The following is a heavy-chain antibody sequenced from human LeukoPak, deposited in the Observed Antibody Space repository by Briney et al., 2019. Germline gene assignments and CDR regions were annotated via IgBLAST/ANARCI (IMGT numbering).Heavy chain of an antibody. D-gene: IGHD3-10*01. J-gene: IGHJ4*02. Sequence: GGSLRLSCAASGFTFNTYAIHWVRQAPGKGLEWVSTIWYDGVNKYYSDSVKGRFTISRDNSKNTVYLEMNSLRAEDTAIYNCARVADYGPATDRWGQETLGTVSS. CDR1: GFTFNTYA. CDR2: IWYDGVNK. CDR3: ARVADYGPATDR. V-gene: IGHV3-33*01.